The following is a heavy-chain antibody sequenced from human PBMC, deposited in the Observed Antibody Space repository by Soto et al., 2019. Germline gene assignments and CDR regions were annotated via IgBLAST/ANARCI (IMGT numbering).Heavy chain of an antibody. CDR3: AREHYCSGGSCYNDAFDI. V-gene: IGHV1-8*01. CDR1: GYTFTSYD. CDR2: MNPNSGNT. Sequence: ASVKVSCKASGYTFTSYDINWVRQATGQGLEWMGWMNPNSGNTGYAQKFQGRVTMTRNTSISTAYMELSSLRSEDTAVYYCAREHYCSGGSCYNDAFDIWGQGTMVT. J-gene: IGHJ3*02. D-gene: IGHD2-15*01.